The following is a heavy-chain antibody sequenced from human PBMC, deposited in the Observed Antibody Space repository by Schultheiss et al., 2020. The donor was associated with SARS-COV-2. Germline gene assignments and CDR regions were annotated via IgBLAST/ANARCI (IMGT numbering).Heavy chain of an antibody. CDR2: INHSGST. D-gene: IGHD7-27*01. Sequence: SQTLSLTCAVYGGSFSGYYCSWIRQPPGKGLEWIGEINHSGSTNYNPSLKSRVTISVDTSKNQFSLKLTSVTAADTAVYYCARRKLTGDLNWFDPWGQGTLVTVSS. V-gene: IGHV4-34*01. J-gene: IGHJ5*02. CDR3: ARRKLTGDLNWFDP. CDR1: GGSFSGYY.